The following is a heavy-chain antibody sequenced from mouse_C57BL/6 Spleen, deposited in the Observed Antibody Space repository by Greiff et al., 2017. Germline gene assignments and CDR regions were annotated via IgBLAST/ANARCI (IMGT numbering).Heavy chain of an antibody. CDR3: ARHPYYYGSNPYYYAMDY. V-gene: IGHV5-12*01. D-gene: IGHD1-1*01. Sequence: EVHLVESGGGLVQPGGSLKLSCAASGFTFSDYYMYWVRQTPEKRLEWVAYISNGGGSTYYPDTVKGRVTITIDNAKNTLYLQMSRLTSEDTAMYYCARHPYYYGSNPYYYAMDYWGQGTSVTVSS. CDR2: ISNGGGST. J-gene: IGHJ4*01. CDR1: GFTFSDYY.